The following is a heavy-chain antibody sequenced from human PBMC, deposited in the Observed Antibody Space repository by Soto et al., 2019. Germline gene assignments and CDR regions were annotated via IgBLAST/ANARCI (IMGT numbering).Heavy chain of an antibody. CDR3: ARDRLRFLEWLTPSYYYGMDV. J-gene: IGHJ6*02. Sequence: PSETLSLTCTVSGGSVSSGSYYWSWIRQPPGKGLEWIGYIYYSGSTNYNPSLKSRVTISVDTSKNQFSLKLSSVTAADTAVYYCARDRLRFLEWLTPSYYYGMDVWGQGTTVTVSS. CDR2: IYYSGST. CDR1: GGSVSSGSYY. D-gene: IGHD3-3*01. V-gene: IGHV4-61*01.